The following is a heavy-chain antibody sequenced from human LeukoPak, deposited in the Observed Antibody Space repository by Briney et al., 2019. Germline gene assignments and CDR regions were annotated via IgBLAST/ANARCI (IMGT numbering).Heavy chain of an antibody. J-gene: IGHJ4*02. Sequence: SGTLSLTCTVSGGSISSGSYYWSWIRQPPGKGLEWIGYIYYSGSTNYNPSLKSRVTISVDTSKNQFSLKLSSVTAADTAVYYCARGGSGYWGQGTLVTVSS. CDR3: ARGGSGY. D-gene: IGHD1-26*01. V-gene: IGHV4-61*01. CDR1: GGSISSGSYY. CDR2: IYYSGST.